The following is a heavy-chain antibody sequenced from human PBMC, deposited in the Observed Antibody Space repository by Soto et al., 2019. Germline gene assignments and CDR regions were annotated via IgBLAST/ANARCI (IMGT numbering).Heavy chain of an antibody. J-gene: IGHJ4*02. D-gene: IGHD1-26*01. CDR1: GYTFTSYY. CDR2: INPSGGST. CDR3: ASSLEWELLPIDY. V-gene: IGHV1-46*03. Sequence: ASVKVSCKASGYTFTSYYMHWARQAPGQGLEWMGIINPSGGSTSYAQKFQGRVTMTRDTSTSTVYMELSSLRSEDTAVYYCASSLEWELLPIDYWGQGTLVTVSS.